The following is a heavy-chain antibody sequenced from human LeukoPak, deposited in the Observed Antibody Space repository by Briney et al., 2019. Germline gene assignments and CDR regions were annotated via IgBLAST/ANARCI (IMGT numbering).Heavy chain of an antibody. J-gene: IGHJ4*02. CDR1: GFTFSSYA. CDR3: AKDPGYYGSGSNFDY. D-gene: IGHD3-10*01. CDR2: ISGSGGST. Sequence: GGSLRLSCAASGFTFSSYAMSWVRQAPGKRLEWVSAISGSGGSTYYADSVKGRFTISRDNSKNTLYLQMNSLRAEDTAVYYCAKDPGYYGSGSNFDYWGQGTLVTVSS. V-gene: IGHV3-23*01.